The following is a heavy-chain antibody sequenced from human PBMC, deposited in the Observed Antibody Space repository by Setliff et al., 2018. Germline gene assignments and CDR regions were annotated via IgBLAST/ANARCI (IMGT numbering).Heavy chain of an antibody. CDR1: GYSFSSFS. Sequence: AASVKVSCKASGYSFSSFSITWVRQAPGQGLEWMGWVSTYNGDTKYAQNFLGIVTMTTDMSTSTVYMELRTLRSDDTAVYFCARLAIALAGYRKGAFDIWGQGTMVTVSS. D-gene: IGHD6-19*01. J-gene: IGHJ3*02. CDR2: VSTYNGDT. CDR3: ARLAIALAGYRKGAFDI. V-gene: IGHV1-18*01.